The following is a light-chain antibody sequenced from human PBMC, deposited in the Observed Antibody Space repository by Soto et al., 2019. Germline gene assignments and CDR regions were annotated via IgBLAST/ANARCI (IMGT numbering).Light chain of an antibody. V-gene: IGLV1-47*01. J-gene: IGLJ3*02. Sequence: QSVLTQPPTASGTPGQRVTISCSGSSSNIGKNYVYWYQQLPGRAPKLLIYRNTQRPSGVPDQFSGSKSGTSASLAISGLRSEDEADYYCSVWDANLSAWVFGGGTKLTVL. CDR1: SSNIGKNY. CDR2: RNT. CDR3: SVWDANLSAWV.